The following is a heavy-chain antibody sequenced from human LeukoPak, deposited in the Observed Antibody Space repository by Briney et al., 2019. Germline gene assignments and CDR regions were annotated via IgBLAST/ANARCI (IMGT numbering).Heavy chain of an antibody. V-gene: IGHV3-74*01. CDR3: ATDDYRGLGY. CDR2: IIQDGSVT. J-gene: IGHJ4*02. D-gene: IGHD3-16*01. CDR1: GITFSNYY. Sequence: GGSLRLSXVTSGITFSNYYMHWVRQTPGEGLLWVSHIIQDGSVTFYADSVKGRFTISRDNAKNTVYLQMNSLRVEDTAVYYCATDDYRGLGYWGQGTLVTVSS.